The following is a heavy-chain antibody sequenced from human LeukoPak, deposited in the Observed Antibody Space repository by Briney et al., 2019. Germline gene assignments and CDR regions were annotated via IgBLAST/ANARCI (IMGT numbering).Heavy chain of an antibody. CDR1: GGSISSGGYY. D-gene: IGHD3-9*01. CDR3: ARGTTGYYLEKLDY. CDR2: IYYSGST. V-gene: IGHV4-31*03. J-gene: IGHJ4*02. Sequence: PSETLSLTCTVSGGSISSGGYYWSWIRQHPGKGLEWIGYIYYSGSTYYNPSLKSRVTISVDTSKYQFSLKLSSVTAADTAVYYCARGTTGYYLEKLDYWGQGTLVTVSS.